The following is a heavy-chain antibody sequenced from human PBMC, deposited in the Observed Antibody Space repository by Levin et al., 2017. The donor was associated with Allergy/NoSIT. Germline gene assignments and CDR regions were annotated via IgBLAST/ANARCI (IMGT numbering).Heavy chain of an antibody. CDR1: GFTFSSYA. D-gene: IGHD6-6*01. CDR2: ISYDGSNK. Sequence: LSLTCAASGFTFSSYAMHWVRQAPGKGLEWVAVISYDGSNKYYADSVKGRFTISRDNSKNTLYLQMNSLRAEDTAVYYCAREGIAARRDAFDIWGQGTMVTVSS. V-gene: IGHV3-30-3*01. J-gene: IGHJ3*02. CDR3: AREGIAARRDAFDI.